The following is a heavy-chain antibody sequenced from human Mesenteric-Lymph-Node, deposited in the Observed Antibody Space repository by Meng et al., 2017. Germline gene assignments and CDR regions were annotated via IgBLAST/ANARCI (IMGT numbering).Heavy chain of an antibody. D-gene: IGHD3-10*01. CDR2: TSSSGGST. Sequence: GESLKISCAASGFTVSSNYMSWIRQAPGKGLEWVSGTSSSGGSTYYGDSVKGRFTISRDNSKNTLYLQMNSLGAEDTAVYYCARDSPMASYFYYAMDVWGQGTTVTVSS. CDR3: ARDSPMASYFYYAMDV. V-gene: IGHV3-23*01. CDR1: GFTVSSNY. J-gene: IGHJ6*01.